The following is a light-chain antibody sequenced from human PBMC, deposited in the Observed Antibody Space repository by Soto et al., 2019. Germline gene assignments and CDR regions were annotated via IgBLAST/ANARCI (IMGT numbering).Light chain of an antibody. Sequence: QSALTQPPSVSGSPGQSVTISCTGTSSDVGAYNYVAWYQQHPGKAPKVMIYDVSKRPSGVPDRFSGSKSGNTASLTISGLQAEDEADYYCSSYTTISTYVFGTGTKVTVL. CDR3: SSYTTISTYV. V-gene: IGLV2-11*01. CDR1: SSDVGAYNY. J-gene: IGLJ1*01. CDR2: DVS.